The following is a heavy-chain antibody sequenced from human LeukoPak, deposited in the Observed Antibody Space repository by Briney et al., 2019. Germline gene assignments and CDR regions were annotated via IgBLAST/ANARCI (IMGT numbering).Heavy chain of an antibody. D-gene: IGHD3-22*01. Sequence: GGSLRLSCAASGFTFSSYWMSWVRQAPGKGLEWVSYISSSSSTIYYADSVKGRFTISRDNAKNSLYLQMNSLRAEDTAVYYCARGAYYYDSSGYSDYWGQGTLVTVSS. CDR2: ISSSSSTI. J-gene: IGHJ4*02. CDR3: ARGAYYYDSSGYSDY. V-gene: IGHV3-48*01. CDR1: GFTFSSYW.